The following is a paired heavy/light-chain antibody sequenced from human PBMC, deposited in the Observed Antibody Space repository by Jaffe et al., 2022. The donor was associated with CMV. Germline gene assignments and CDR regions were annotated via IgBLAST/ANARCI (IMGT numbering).Light chain of an antibody. CDR1: SSNIGGYDY. J-gene: IGLJ3*02. V-gene: IGLV2-11*01. CDR3: CSYAGTYTWV. Sequence: QSALTQPRSVSGSPGQSVTISCTGSSSNIGGYDYVSWNQQHPGKAPKLLIYDVTRRPSGVPDRFSGSKSGNTASLTISGLQTEDEATYYCCSYAGTYTWVFGGGTNLTVL. CDR2: DVT.
Heavy chain of an antibody. CDR2: ISGRGNTK. D-gene: IGHD4-17*01. CDR3: AKALYGGHDY. CDR1: GYTFSNYA. J-gene: IGHJ4*02. Sequence: EVQLLESGGGLVQPGGSLRLSCAVSGYTFSNYAVSWVRQAPGKGLEWVSGISGRGNTKSYVDSVKGRFTISRDNSKNTLYLQMDSLRAEDTAVYYCAKALYGGHDYWGQGTLVTVSS. V-gene: IGHV3-23*01.